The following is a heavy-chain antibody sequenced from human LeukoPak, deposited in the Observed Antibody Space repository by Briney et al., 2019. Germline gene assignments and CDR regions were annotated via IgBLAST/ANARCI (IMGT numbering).Heavy chain of an antibody. CDR2: ISGSGGST. D-gene: IGHD3-16*01. J-gene: IGHJ3*02. V-gene: IGHV3-23*01. CDR1: GFTFSSSA. CDR3: AKDQGGAFDI. Sequence: WGSLRLSCAASGFTFSSSAMSWVRQAPGKGLTWVSAISGSGGSTYYADSVKGRFTISRDNSKNTLYLQMNSLRAEDTAVYYCAKDQGGAFDIWGQGTMVTVSS.